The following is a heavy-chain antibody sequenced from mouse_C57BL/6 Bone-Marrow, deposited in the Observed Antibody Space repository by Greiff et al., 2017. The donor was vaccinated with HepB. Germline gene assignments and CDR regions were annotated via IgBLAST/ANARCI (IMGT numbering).Heavy chain of an antibody. D-gene: IGHD2-1*01. V-gene: IGHV1-18*01. J-gene: IGHJ2*01. CDR2: INPNNGGT. CDR3: ARGGLWYPYFDY. Sequence: VQLQQSGPELVKPGASVKISCKASGYSFTGYFMNWVKQSHGKSLEWIGRINPNNGGTIYNQKFKGKATLTVDKSSSTAYMELRSLTSEDTAVYYCARGGLWYPYFDYWGQGTTLTVSS. CDR1: GYSFTGYF.